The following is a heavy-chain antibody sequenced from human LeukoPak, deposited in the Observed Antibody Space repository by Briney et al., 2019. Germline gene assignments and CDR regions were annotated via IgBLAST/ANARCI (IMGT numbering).Heavy chain of an antibody. CDR1: GYTIGDYY. D-gene: IGHD2-21*02. J-gene: IGHJ4*02. CDR3: AREDLIVVVSAFDL. CDR2: INPNTGGT. V-gene: IGHV1-2*02. Sequence: ASVKVSCKASGYTIGDYYLHWVRQAPGQGLEWMGWINPNTGGTNYAQKFQGRVTMTGDTSISTAYMILSGLTPDDTAVYYCAREDLIVVVSAFDLWGQGTLVTVSS.